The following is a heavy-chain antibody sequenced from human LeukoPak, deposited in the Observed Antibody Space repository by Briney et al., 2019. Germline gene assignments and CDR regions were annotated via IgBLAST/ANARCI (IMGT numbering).Heavy chain of an antibody. J-gene: IGHJ4*02. CDR3: ARGALNYGGSSYFDC. D-gene: IGHD4-23*01. Sequence: PSETLSLTCAVSGGSISSGGYTWSWIRQPPGKGLEWIGYIYHSGNTYYNPSLKSRVTISVDGSKNQFSLKLTSVTAADTAVYYCARGALNYGGSSYFDCWGQGTLVTVSS. CDR2: IYHSGNT. V-gene: IGHV4-30-2*01. CDR1: GGSISSGGYT.